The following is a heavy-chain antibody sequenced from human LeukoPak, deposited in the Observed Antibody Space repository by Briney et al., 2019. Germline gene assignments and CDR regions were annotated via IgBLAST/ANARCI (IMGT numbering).Heavy chain of an antibody. V-gene: IGHV1-2*02. Sequence: ASVKVSCRASGYTFTAYYIHWVRQAPGQGLEWMGWISPNSGGTDYAQKFQGRVTMTRDTSISTTYVELSSLTSDDTAVYYCAIQPWGSGNNWYFDLWGRGTLVTVSS. D-gene: IGHD7-27*01. CDR3: AIQPWGSGNNWYFDL. CDR2: ISPNSGGT. J-gene: IGHJ2*01. CDR1: GYTFTAYY.